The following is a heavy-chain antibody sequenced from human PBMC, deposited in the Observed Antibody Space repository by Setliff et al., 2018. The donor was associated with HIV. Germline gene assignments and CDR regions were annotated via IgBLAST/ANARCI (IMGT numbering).Heavy chain of an antibody. CDR2: INHSGSA. CDR1: GGSFSGYS. D-gene: IGHD3-16*01. Sequence: SETLSLTCAVYGGSFSGYSWIWIRQPPGKGLEWIGEINHSGSANYNPSLKSRVTISLDTSRNQFSLKLASVTAADTAVYYCARGQGAFPAPHYMDVWAKGTTVTVSS. J-gene: IGHJ6*03. CDR3: ARGQGAFPAPHYMDV. V-gene: IGHV4-34*01.